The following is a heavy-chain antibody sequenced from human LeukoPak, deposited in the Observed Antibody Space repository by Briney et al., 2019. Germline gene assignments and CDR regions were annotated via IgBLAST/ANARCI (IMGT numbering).Heavy chain of an antibody. J-gene: IGHJ5*02. CDR1: GGSISSSSYY. CDR3: ASVCSSTSSYLNWFDP. V-gene: IGHV4-39*01. Sequence: PSETLSLTCTVSGGSISSSSYYWGWIRQPPGKGLEWIGSIYYSGSTYYNLSLKSRVTISVDTSKNQFSLKLSSVTAADTAVYYCASVCSSTSSYLNWFDPWGQGTLVTVSS. D-gene: IGHD2-2*01. CDR2: IYYSGST.